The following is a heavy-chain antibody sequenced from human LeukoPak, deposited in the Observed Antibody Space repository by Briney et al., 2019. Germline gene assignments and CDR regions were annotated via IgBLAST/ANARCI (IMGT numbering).Heavy chain of an antibody. CDR2: MNPNSGNT. CDR1: GYTFTNYY. J-gene: IGHJ4*02. Sequence: ASVKVSCKASGYTFTNYYFHWVRQAPGQGLEWMGWMNPNSGNTGYAQKFQGRVTMTRNTSISTAYMELSSLRSEDTAVYYCARGRWEHPLWGQGTLVTASS. CDR3: ARGRWEHPL. V-gene: IGHV1-8*02. D-gene: IGHD1-26*01.